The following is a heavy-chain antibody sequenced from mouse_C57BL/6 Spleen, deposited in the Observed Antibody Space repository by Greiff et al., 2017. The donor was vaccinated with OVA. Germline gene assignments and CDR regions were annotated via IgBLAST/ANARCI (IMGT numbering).Heavy chain of an antibody. V-gene: IGHV1-64*01. D-gene: IGHD1-1*01. Sequence: QVQLQQSGAELVKPGASVKLSCKASGYTFTSYWMHWVKQRPGQGLEWIGMIHPNSGSTNYNEKFKSKATLTVDKSSSTAYMQRSSLTSEDSAVYYCARGYYGSSYFDYWGQGTTLTVSS. CDR2: IHPNSGST. J-gene: IGHJ2*01. CDR1: GYTFTSYW. CDR3: ARGYYGSSYFDY.